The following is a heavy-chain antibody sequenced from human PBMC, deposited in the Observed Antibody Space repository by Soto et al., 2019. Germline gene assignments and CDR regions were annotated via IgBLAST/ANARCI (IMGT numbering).Heavy chain of an antibody. Sequence: ESLKISCKCSGYSFTSYWIGWVRQMPGKGLEWMGIIYPGDSDTRYSPSFQGQVTISADKSISAAYLQWSSLKASDTAMYYCARTMIVVVTPDAFDIWGQGTMVTVSS. J-gene: IGHJ3*02. CDR3: ARTMIVVVTPDAFDI. V-gene: IGHV5-51*01. CDR1: GYSFTSYW. CDR2: IYPGDSDT. D-gene: IGHD3-22*01.